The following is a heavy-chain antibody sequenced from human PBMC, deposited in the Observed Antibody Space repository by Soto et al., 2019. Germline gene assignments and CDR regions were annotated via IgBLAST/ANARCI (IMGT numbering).Heavy chain of an antibody. CDR1: GYSFTSYW. Sequence: GESLKISCKGSGYSFTSYWISWVRQMPGKGLEWMGRIDPSDSYTNYSPSFQGHVTISADKSISTAYLQWSSLKASDTAMYYCARPHDYSSYYYGMDVWGQGTTVTVSS. J-gene: IGHJ6*02. V-gene: IGHV5-10-1*01. D-gene: IGHD4-4*01. CDR3: ARPHDYSSYYYGMDV. CDR2: IDPSDSYT.